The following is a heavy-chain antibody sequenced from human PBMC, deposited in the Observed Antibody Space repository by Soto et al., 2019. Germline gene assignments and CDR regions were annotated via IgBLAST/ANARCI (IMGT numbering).Heavy chain of an antibody. J-gene: IGHJ4*02. Sequence: EVQLVESGGGLVKPGGSLRLSCAASGFTFSSYSMNWVRQAPGKGLEWVSSISSSSSYIYYADSVKGRFTISRDNAKNSLYLQMNSLRAEDTAVYYCASITIFGVVINYWGQGTLVTVSS. CDR3: ASITIFGVVINY. V-gene: IGHV3-21*01. CDR1: GFTFSSYS. CDR2: ISSSSSYI. D-gene: IGHD3-3*01.